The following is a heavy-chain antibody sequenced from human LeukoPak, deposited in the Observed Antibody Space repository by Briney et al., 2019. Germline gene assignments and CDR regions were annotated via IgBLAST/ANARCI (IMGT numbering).Heavy chain of an antibody. Sequence: SETLSLTCTVSGGSISSSSYYWGWIRQPPGKGLEWIGSIYYSGSTYYNPSLKSRVTISVDTSKNQFSLKLSSVTAADTAEYYCASLSIAAAGIPDYWGQGTLVTVSS. V-gene: IGHV4-39*01. D-gene: IGHD6-13*01. J-gene: IGHJ4*02. CDR3: ASLSIAAAGIPDY. CDR1: GGSISSSSYY. CDR2: IYYSGST.